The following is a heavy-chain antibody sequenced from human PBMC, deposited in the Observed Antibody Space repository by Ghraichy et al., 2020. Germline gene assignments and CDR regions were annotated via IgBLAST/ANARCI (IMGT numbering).Heavy chain of an antibody. J-gene: IGHJ4*02. V-gene: IGHV3-23*01. CDR3: ATSSSGWYFLFDY. CDR2: ISGSGGST. CDR1: GFTFSSYA. D-gene: IGHD6-19*01. Sequence: GGSLRLSCAASGFTFSSYAMSWVRQAPGKGLEWVSAISGSGGSTYYADSVKGRFTISRDNSKNTLYLQMNSLRAEDTAVYYCATSSSGWYFLFDYWGQGTLVTVSS.